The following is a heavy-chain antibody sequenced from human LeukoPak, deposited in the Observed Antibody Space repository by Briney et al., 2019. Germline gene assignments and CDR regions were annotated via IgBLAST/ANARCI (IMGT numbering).Heavy chain of an antibody. CDR3: ASAPSGWYPYSFDY. J-gene: IGHJ4*02. CDR2: IYYSEST. V-gene: IGHV4-39*06. Sequence: SETLSLTCTVPGGSISSSSYYGGWIRQPPGKGREWIGCIYYSESTYYNPSLKSRVTISVNTSKNQFPLKLSSVNAADTAVYYCASAPSGWYPYSFDYWGPGTLGTVSS. D-gene: IGHD6-19*01. CDR1: GGSISSSSYY.